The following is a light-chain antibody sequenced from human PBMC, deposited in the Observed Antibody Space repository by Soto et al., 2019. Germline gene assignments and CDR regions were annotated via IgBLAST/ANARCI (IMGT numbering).Light chain of an antibody. V-gene: IGLV3-25*03. CDR3: QLADSSGSYWV. CDR2: KDS. Sequence: SYELTQPPSVSVSPGQTARITCSGDALSNHYGYWYQQKPGQAPALVIYKDSERPSGIPERFSGSSSGTTVTLTISGVQAEDEADYYCQLADSSGSYWVFGGGTQLTVL. CDR1: ALSNHY. J-gene: IGLJ3*02.